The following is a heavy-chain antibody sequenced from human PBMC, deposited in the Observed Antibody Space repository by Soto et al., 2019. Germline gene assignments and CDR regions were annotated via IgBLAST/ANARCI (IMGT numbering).Heavy chain of an antibody. CDR3: ARLTVPYCYYFVMDV. Sequence: ESLSLTCPVYGRSFSVHYWGCVRQPPGKGLEWIGEITHSGSTNYNPSLKSRVTISVDTSKNQFSLKLSSVTAADTAVYYCARLTVPYCYYFVMDVWGQGTTVTVSS. V-gene: IGHV4-34*01. D-gene: IGHD2-15*01. CDR1: GRSFSVHY. J-gene: IGHJ6*02. CDR2: ITHSGST.